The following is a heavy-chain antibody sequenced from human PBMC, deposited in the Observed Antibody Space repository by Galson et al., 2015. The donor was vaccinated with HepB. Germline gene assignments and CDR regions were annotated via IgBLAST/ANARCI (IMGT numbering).Heavy chain of an antibody. Sequence: SLRLSCAASGFTFSSYWMSWVRQAPGKGLEWVSSISSRDNFIYYADSVKGRFTISRDNTKNSLYLQMNSLRAEDTAVYYCAREFAFGGMIDYWGQGTLVTVSS. CDR3: AREFAFGGMIDY. CDR2: ISSRDNFI. V-gene: IGHV3-21*01. CDR1: GFTFSSYW. D-gene: IGHD1-26*01. J-gene: IGHJ4*02.